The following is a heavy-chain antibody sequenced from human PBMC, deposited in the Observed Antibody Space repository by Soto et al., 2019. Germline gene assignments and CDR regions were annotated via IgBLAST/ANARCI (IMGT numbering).Heavy chain of an antibody. D-gene: IGHD1-7*01. CDR2: IYRTGST. CDR1: GGSFTSNNW. V-gene: IGHV4-4*02. Sequence: SETLSLTCAVSGGSFTSNNWWTWVRQPPGQGLEWIGEIYRTGSTNYNLSLKSRVTISLDKSENQFSLRVTSLTAADTAVYYCASRDPGTSVDYWGQGTLVTVSS. J-gene: IGHJ4*02. CDR3: ASRDPGTSVDY.